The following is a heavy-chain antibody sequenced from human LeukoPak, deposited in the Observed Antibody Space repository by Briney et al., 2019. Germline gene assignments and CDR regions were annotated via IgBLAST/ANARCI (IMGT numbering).Heavy chain of an antibody. CDR1: GYTFTGYY. D-gene: IGHD1/OR15-1a*01. Sequence: ASVKVSCKASGYTFTGYYMHWVRQAPGQGLEWMGWINPNSGGTNYAQKFQGRVTMTRDTSISTAYMELSRVRSDDTAVYYCARIAGPITGTRGPNWFDPWGQGTLVTVSS. CDR2: INPNSGGT. J-gene: IGHJ5*02. CDR3: ARIAGPITGTRGPNWFDP. V-gene: IGHV1-2*02.